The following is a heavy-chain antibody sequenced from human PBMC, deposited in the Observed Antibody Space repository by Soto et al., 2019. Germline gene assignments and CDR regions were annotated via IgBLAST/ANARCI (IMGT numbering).Heavy chain of an antibody. D-gene: IGHD3-22*01. CDR2: IVVGSGNT. V-gene: IGHV1-58*02. J-gene: IGHJ6*03. CDR3: AASSGYYTSYYYMDV. Sequence: QMQLEQSGPEAKKPGTSLKVSCKASGFTFSNSAIQWVRQSRGQRLEWIGWIVVGSGNTNYARELHGRVTITRDMSTSAAYMELSSLRSEDTAIYYCAASSGYYTSYYYMDVWGEGTTVTVSS. CDR1: GFTFSNSA.